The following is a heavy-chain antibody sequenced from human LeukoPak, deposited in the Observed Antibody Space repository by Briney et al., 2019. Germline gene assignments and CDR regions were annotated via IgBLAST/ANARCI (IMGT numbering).Heavy chain of an antibody. CDR1: GDSVSSNSVA. D-gene: IGHD2/OR15-2a*01. Sequence: SQTLPLTCAIFGDSVSSNSVAWNWIRQSPSRGLEWLGRAYRGSSYYAPSMKNRITINPDTSKNQFSLQLNSVTPEDTAVYYCARGQYSAFDIWGQGSMVTVS. CDR3: ARGQYSAFDI. V-gene: IGHV6-1*01. CDR2: AYRGSS. J-gene: IGHJ3*02.